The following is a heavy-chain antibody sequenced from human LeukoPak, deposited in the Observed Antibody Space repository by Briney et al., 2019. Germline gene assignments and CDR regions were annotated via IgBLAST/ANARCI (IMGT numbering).Heavy chain of an antibody. D-gene: IGHD6-19*01. CDR1: GFTFSNAW. Sequence: GGSLRLSCAASGFTFSNAWMSWVRQAPGKGLEWVGRIKSKTDGGTTDYAAPVKGRFTISRDDSKNTLYLQMNSLKTEDTAVYYCTTDPSSGWYLWFDPWGQGTLVTVSS. V-gene: IGHV3-15*01. CDR3: TTDPSSGWYLWFDP. CDR2: IKSKTDGGTT. J-gene: IGHJ5*02.